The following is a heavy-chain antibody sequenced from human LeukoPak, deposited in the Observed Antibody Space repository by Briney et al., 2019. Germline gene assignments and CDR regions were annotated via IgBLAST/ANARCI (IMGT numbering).Heavy chain of an antibody. V-gene: IGHV3-11*01. Sequence: GGSLRLSCAVSGFTFNDYYMSWIRQAPGKGLEWLSYISGSGEITYHAESLKGRFSISRDNAKNSLYLQMNSLRVEDTAVYYCAKDQDSSSWYVDDAFDIWGQGTMVTVSS. CDR3: AKDQDSSSWYVDDAFDI. CDR2: ISGSGEIT. CDR1: GFTFNDYY. J-gene: IGHJ3*02. D-gene: IGHD6-13*01.